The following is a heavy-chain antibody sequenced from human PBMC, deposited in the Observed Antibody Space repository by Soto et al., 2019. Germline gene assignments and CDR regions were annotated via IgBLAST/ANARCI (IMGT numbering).Heavy chain of an antibody. CDR3: ARDDIVVVPAASTPPIPDCTNGVCSTNYYYYYYMDV. V-gene: IGHV3-11*01. D-gene: IGHD2-2*01. J-gene: IGHJ6*03. Sequence: GGSLRLSCAASGFTFSDYYMSWIRQAPGKGLEWVSYISSSGSTIYYADSVKGRFTISRDNAKNSLYLQMNSLRAEDTAVYYCARDDIVVVPAASTPPIPDCTNGVCSTNYYYYYYMDVWGKGTTVTVSS. CDR2: ISSSGSTI. CDR1: GFTFSDYY.